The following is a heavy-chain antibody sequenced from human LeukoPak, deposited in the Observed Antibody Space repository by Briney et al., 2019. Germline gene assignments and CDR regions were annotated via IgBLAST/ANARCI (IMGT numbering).Heavy chain of an antibody. CDR1: GFTFDDYA. V-gene: IGHV3-9*01. CDR3: AQDILQAAIITPGAFDI. Sequence: GGSLRLSCAASGFTFDDYAMHWVRQAPGKGLEWVSGISWNSGSIGYADSVKGRFTISRDNAKNSLYLQMNSLRAEDTALYYCAQDILQAAIITPGAFDIWGQGTMVTVSS. D-gene: IGHD3-10*01. CDR2: ISWNSGSI. J-gene: IGHJ3*02.